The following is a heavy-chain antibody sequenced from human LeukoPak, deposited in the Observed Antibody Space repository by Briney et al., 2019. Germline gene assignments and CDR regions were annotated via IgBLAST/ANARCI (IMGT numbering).Heavy chain of an antibody. CDR1: GGSFSGYY. CDR3: ARGGEEDNWFDP. V-gene: IGHV4-34*01. J-gene: IGHJ5*02. Sequence: SETLSLTCAVYGGSFSGYYWSWIRQPRGKGLEWIGEINHSGSTNYNPSLKSRVTISVDTSKNQFSLKLSSVTAADTAVYYCARGGEEDNWFDPWGQGTLVTVSS. CDR2: INHSGST.